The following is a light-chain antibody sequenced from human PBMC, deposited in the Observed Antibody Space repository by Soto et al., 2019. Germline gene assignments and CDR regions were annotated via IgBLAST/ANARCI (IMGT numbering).Light chain of an antibody. CDR1: TSNIGAGYD. V-gene: IGLV1-40*01. J-gene: IGLJ2*01. CDR2: GNS. Sequence: QAVVTQPPSVSGASGQRVTISCTGRTSNIGAGYDVHWYQQLPGTAPKLLIYGNSNRPSGVPDRFSGSKSGTSASLAITGLQAEDEADYYCQCYDSSLSGRVVFGGGTKLTVL. CDR3: QCYDSSLSGRVV.